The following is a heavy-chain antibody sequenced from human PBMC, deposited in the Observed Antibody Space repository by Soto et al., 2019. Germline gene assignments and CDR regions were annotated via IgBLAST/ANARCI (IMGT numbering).Heavy chain of an antibody. J-gene: IGHJ4*02. V-gene: IGHV4-59*01. CDR1: GGSISSYY. CDR2: IYYSGST. CDR3: ARELMPFRYYYDSSGYVLGYFDY. D-gene: IGHD3-22*01. Sequence: PSETLSLTCTVSGGSISSYYWSWIRQPPGKGLEWIGYIYYSGSTNYNPSLKSRVTISVDTSKNQFSLKLSSVTAADTAVYYCARELMPFRYYYDSSGYVLGYFDYWGQGTLVTVSS.